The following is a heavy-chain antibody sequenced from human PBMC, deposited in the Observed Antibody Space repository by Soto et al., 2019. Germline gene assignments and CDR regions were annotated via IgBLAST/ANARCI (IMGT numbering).Heavy chain of an antibody. CDR1: GFTFDNYA. CDR3: ARVGVEGLYCTNGVCQYYFDF. D-gene: IGHD2-8*01. J-gene: IGHJ4*02. CDR2: ISESGGTS. Sequence: EVQLLGSGGGLVQPGGSLRLSCAASGFTFDNYAMSWVRQAPGKGLEWVSAISESGGTSKYADSVKSRFTISRDNSNNTLYLQMTSLGADDTAVYYCARVGVEGLYCTNGVCQYYFDFWGQGTLVTVSS. V-gene: IGHV3-23*01.